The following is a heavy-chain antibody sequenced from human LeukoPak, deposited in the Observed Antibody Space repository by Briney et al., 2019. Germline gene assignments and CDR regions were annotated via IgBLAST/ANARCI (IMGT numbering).Heavy chain of an antibody. V-gene: IGHV3-48*03. D-gene: IGHD3-22*01. Sequence: PGGSLRLSCAASGFTFSSHEMNWVRQAPGKGLEWVSYISSSGSTIYYADSVKGRFTISRDNAKNSLYLQMNSLRAEDTAVYYCARERQGDSSGYYSYYYYYGMDVWGQGTTVTVSS. J-gene: IGHJ6*02. CDR2: ISSSGSTI. CDR1: GFTFSSHE. CDR3: ARERQGDSSGYYSYYYYYGMDV.